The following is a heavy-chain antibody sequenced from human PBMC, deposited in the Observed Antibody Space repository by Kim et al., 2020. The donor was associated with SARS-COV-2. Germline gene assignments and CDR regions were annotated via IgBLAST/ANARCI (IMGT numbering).Heavy chain of an antibody. J-gene: IGHJ4*02. CDR2: IDPKYDST. V-gene: IGHV1-46*01. Sequence: ASVKVSCKTSGYTFTSYSVHWVRQAPGQGLEWMGLIDPKYDSTTYAQKFHDRVTMTRDTSTNTVYMELSSLTSEDTAVYFCAREPHDWGQGTLVTVSS. CDR3: AREPHD. CDR1: GYTFTSYS.